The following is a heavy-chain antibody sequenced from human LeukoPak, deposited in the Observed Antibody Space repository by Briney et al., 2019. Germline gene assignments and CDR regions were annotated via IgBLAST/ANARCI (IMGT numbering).Heavy chain of an antibody. D-gene: IGHD3-3*01. Sequence: PGGSLRLSCAASGFTFSNHAMTWVRQAPGKGLEWVSNISDRGTSINYAVSVKGRFSISRDNAKNTLYLQMNSLRDEDTAVYYCVTNNTSGVGLDYWGQGSLVTVSS. CDR2: ISDRGTSI. CDR3: VTNNTSGVGLDY. J-gene: IGHJ4*02. CDR1: GFTFSNHA. V-gene: IGHV3-23*01.